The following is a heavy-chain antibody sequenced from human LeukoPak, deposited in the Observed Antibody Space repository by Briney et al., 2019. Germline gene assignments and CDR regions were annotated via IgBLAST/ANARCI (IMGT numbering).Heavy chain of an antibody. V-gene: IGHV4-61*02. Sequence: PSETLSLTCTVSIDSINSGSDYGRSSRKPAGKGPEWIVRSYSSGSTYYNPSLKSRVSISVATSKNQFSLRLSSVTAADTAVYYCASGSRYSSGYDYIDQWGQGTLVTVSS. CDR1: IDSINSGSDY. J-gene: IGHJ4*02. CDR2: SYSSGST. CDR3: ASGSRYSSGYDYIDQ. D-gene: IGHD3-22*01.